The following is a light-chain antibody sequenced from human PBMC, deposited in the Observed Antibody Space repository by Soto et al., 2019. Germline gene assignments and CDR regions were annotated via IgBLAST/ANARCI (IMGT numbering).Light chain of an antibody. J-gene: IGKJ1*01. V-gene: IGKV1-6*01. Sequence: AFQMTQSPSSLSASVGDRVTITCRAIQDIRNELGWYQQRPGKAPKALIYGASNLQSGVPSRFSGSGFGTDFTLTISSLQPEDCATYYCLQDRNYPRTCGQGTKVESK. CDR2: GAS. CDR3: LQDRNYPRT. CDR1: QDIRNE.